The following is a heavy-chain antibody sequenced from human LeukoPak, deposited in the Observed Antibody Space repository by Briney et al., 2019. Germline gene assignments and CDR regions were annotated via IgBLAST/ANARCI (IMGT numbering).Heavy chain of an antibody. CDR3: AADSSGYFGP. Sequence: GGSLRLSCVASGFTFSDYYMNWIRHTPGEGLEWLSYISNTGDAMYYADSVEGRFTISRDNAKNSLYLQVNSLRAEDTAVYYCAADSSGYFGPWGQGTLVTVSS. CDR1: GFTFSDYY. J-gene: IGHJ5*02. CDR2: ISNTGDAM. D-gene: IGHD3-22*01. V-gene: IGHV3-11*01.